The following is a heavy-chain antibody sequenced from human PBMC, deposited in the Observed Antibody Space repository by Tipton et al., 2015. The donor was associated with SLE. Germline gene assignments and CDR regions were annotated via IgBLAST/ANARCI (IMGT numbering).Heavy chain of an antibody. D-gene: IGHD6-19*01. CDR1: GGSFSDYY. J-gene: IGHJ4*02. CDR3: ATELFRGYTSGWGPDY. Sequence: TLSLTCAVYGGSFSDYYWSWIRQTPGEGLEWIGEINHTGGTNYNPSLKSRVTMSVDRSKNQFSLRLTSVTAADTAVYYCATELFRGYTSGWGPDYWGQGTLVTVSS. V-gene: IGHV4-34*09. CDR2: INHTGGT.